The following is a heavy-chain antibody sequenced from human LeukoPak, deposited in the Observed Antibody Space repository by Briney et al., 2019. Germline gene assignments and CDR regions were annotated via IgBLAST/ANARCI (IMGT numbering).Heavy chain of an antibody. CDR1: GYTFTGYY. D-gene: IGHD3-10*01. CDR3: AQLWFGELLSQPFNWFDP. J-gene: IGHJ5*02. Sequence: ASVKVSCRASGYTFTGYYMHWVRQAPGQGLEWMGWINPNSGGTNYAQKFQGRVTMTRDTSISTAYMELSSLRSEDTAVYYCAQLWFGELLSQPFNWFDPWGQGTLVTVSS. CDR2: INPNSGGT. V-gene: IGHV1-2*02.